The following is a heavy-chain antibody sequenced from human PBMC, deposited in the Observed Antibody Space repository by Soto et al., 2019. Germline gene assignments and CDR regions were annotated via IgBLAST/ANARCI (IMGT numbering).Heavy chain of an antibody. D-gene: IGHD2-21*02. CDR2: IYSGGST. CDR3: ASGRDCGGDCPNWFDP. CDR1: GFTVSSNY. Sequence: EVQLVESGGGLVQPGGSLRLSCAASGFTVSSNYMSWVRQAPGKGLEWVAVIYSGGSTYYADSVKGRFTISRNNSKNTLYLQMNSLRAEDTAVYYCASGRDCGGDCPNWFDPWGQGPLVTVSS. J-gene: IGHJ5*02. V-gene: IGHV3-53*04.